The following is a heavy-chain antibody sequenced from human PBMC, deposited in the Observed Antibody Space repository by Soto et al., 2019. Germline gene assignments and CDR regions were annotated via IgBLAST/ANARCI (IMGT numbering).Heavy chain of an antibody. CDR1: GGSISSGGYY. D-gene: IGHD3-10*01. CDR2: IYYSGST. V-gene: IGHV4-31*03. Sequence: QVQLQESGPGLVKPSQTLSLTCTVSGGSISSGGYYWSWIRQHPGKGLEWIGYIYYSGSTYYNPSLXRXVXXSVDTSKNQCSLKLSSVTAADTAVYYCARAKLLLWFGELYYWGQGTLVTVSS. J-gene: IGHJ4*02. CDR3: ARAKLLLWFGELYY.